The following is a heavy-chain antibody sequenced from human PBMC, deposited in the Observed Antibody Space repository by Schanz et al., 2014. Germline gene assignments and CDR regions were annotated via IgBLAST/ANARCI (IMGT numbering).Heavy chain of an antibody. J-gene: IGHJ3*02. CDR1: GFIFGSSV. D-gene: IGHD3-10*01. Sequence: EVQLVESGGGLVQPGGSLRLSCTASGFIFGSSVMAWVRQAPGKGLEWVSGITGASDHIDYAESVKGRFTISRDNSKNTLYLQMNSLRPEDTAVYYCARGGFGELSAFDIWGQGTMVTVSS. V-gene: IGHV3-23*04. CDR2: ITGASDHI. CDR3: ARGGFGELSAFDI.